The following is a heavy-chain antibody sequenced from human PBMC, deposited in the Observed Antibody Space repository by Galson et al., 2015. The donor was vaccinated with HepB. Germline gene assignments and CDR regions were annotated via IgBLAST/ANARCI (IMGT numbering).Heavy chain of an antibody. J-gene: IGHJ4*02. CDR1: GFTVSKSY. V-gene: IGHV3-53*01. CDR3: AGPFCIGGNCYPLWY. D-gene: IGHD2-15*01. CDR2: IYSGGHA. Sequence: SLRLSCAVSGFTVSKSYVSWVRQAPGRGLEWLSVIYSGGHAFYADSVQGRFTISRDTSKNTVYLQMRSLRAEDTAVYYCAGPFCIGGNCYPLWYWGQGTLVTVSS.